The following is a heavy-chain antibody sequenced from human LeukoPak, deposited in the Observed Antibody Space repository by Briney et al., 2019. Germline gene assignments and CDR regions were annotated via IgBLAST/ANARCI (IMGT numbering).Heavy chain of an antibody. D-gene: IGHD6-19*01. J-gene: IGHJ4*02. CDR3: ARGDSSGWYFHYYFDY. CDR2: ISSSGSTI. V-gene: IGHV3-48*03. Sequence: GGSRRLSCAASGFTFSSYEMNWVRQAPGKGLEWVSYISSSGSTIYYADSVKGRFTISRDNAKNSLYLQMNSLRAEDTAVYYCARGDSSGWYFHYYFDYWGQGTLVTVSS. CDR1: GFTFSSYE.